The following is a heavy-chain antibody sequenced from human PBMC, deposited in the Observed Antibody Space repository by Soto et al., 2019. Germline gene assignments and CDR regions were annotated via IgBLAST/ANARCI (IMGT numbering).Heavy chain of an antibody. CDR2: INHSGST. V-gene: IGHV4-34*01. CDR1: GGSFSGYY. D-gene: IGHD3-10*01. CDR3: ARVSGIYYYGMDV. J-gene: IGHJ6*02. Sequence: QVQLQQWGAGLLKPSETLSLTCAVYGGSFSGYYWSWIRQPPGKGVEWIGEINHSGSTNYNPSLKSRVTISVDTSENQVSLKLSSVTAADTAVYYCARVSGIYYYGMDVWGQGTTVTVSS.